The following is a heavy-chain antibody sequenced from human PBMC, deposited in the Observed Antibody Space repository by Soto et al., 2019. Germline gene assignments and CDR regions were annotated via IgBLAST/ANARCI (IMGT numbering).Heavy chain of an antibody. CDR3: ARVMCGDCSTFDCYSMDV. V-gene: IGHV3-21*01. CDR1: GFTFGTYT. D-gene: IGHD2-21*02. J-gene: IGHJ6*02. Sequence: EVQLVESGGGLVKPGGSLRLSCAASGFTFGTYTMTWVRQAPGKGLEWVSAIGTTSSYIYYADSVRGRFTISRDNARDSLYLQMSSLRADDTAVYYCARVMCGDCSTFDCYSMDVWGQVTTVTVSS. CDR2: IGTTSSYI.